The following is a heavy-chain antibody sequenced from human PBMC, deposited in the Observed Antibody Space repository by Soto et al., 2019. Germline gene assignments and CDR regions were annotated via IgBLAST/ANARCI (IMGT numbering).Heavy chain of an antibody. CDR2: IYYSGST. D-gene: IGHD3-10*01. V-gene: IGHV4-59*12. CDR3: ASWSGSGRGELFDP. Sequence: QVQLQESGPGLVKPSATLSLTCTVSGGSISSYYWSWIREPPGKGLEWIGYIYYSGSTNYNPSLTGRVTMSVAASKTQFPLKLSSGKAADTAVYYCASWSGSGRGELFDPWGQGTLVTVSS. CDR1: GGSISSYY. J-gene: IGHJ5*02.